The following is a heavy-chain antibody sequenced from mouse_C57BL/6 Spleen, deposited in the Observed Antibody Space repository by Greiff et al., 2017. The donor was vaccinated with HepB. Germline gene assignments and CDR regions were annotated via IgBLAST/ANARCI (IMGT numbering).Heavy chain of an antibody. J-gene: IGHJ2*01. Sequence: RVESGGGLVKPGGSLKLSCAASGFTFSSYTMSWVRQTPEKRLEWVATISGGGGNTYYPDSVKGRFTISRDNAKNTLYLHMSSLRSEDTALYYCARQDWDGDYFDYCGQGTTLTVSS. CDR1: GFTFSSYT. CDR3: ARQDWDGDYFDY. CDR2: ISGGGGNT. V-gene: IGHV5-9*01. D-gene: IGHD4-1*01.